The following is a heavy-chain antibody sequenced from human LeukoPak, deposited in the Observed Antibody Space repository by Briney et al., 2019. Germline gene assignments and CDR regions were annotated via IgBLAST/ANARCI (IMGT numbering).Heavy chain of an antibody. CDR3: ARQRGEYYCYYMDV. V-gene: IGHV4-34*01. CDR1: GGSFSGYY. CDR2: INHSGST. Sequence: PSETLSLTCAVYGGSFSGYYWSWIRQPPGKGLEWIGEINHSGSTYYNPSLKSRVTISVDTSKNQFSLKLSSVTAADTAVYYCARQRGEYYCYYMDVWGKGTTVTISS. J-gene: IGHJ6*03.